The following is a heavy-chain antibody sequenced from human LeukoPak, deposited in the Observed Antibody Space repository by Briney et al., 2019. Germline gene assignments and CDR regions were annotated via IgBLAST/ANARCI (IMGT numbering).Heavy chain of an antibody. CDR1: TGSFSGYY. CDR3: ASLRYSDWPWGFDP. Sequence: SQTLSPTSAVYTGSFSGYYWSWIRQPPRKGLEWIGEINHSGSTKNNPSLKSRVTISVDTSKNQFSLKLRSVTAADTAVYYCASLRYSDWPWGFDPWGQGTLVPVS. V-gene: IGHV4-34*01. J-gene: IGHJ5*02. CDR2: INHSGST. D-gene: IGHD3-9*01.